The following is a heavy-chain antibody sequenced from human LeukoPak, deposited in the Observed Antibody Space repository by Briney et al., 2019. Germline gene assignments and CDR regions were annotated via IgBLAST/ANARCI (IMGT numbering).Heavy chain of an antibody. J-gene: IGHJ4*02. Sequence: GGSLRLSCAASEFTFSSYAMQWVRQAPGKGLEWVSGISASGGNTGYADSVKGRFTISRHNSKNTLYLQMNSLRAEDTAVYYCARGFRDPAPDYWGQGTLVTVSS. CDR3: ARGFRDPAPDY. D-gene: IGHD5-18*01. CDR2: ISASGGNT. CDR1: EFTFSSYA. V-gene: IGHV3-23*01.